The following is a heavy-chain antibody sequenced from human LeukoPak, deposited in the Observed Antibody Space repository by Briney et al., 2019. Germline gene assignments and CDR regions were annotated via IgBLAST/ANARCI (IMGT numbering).Heavy chain of an antibody. D-gene: IGHD1-1*01. J-gene: IGHJ4*02. CDR3: ARDLGYNWNDGGFDY. Sequence: GASVKVSCKASGYTFTGYYMHLVRQAPAQGLEWMGWINPNSGGTNYAQKFQGRVTMTRDTSISTAYMELSRLRSDDTAVYYCARDLGYNWNDGGFDYWGQGTLVTVSS. CDR1: GYTFTGYY. V-gene: IGHV1-2*02. CDR2: INPNSGGT.